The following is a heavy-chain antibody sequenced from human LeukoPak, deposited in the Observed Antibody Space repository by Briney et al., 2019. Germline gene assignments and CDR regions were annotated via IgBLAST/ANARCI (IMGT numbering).Heavy chain of an antibody. D-gene: IGHD7-27*01. CDR3: ARDLGPWGDFDP. J-gene: IGHJ5*02. CDR1: GGSISGY. V-gene: IGHV4-59*01. CDR2: ISDNGAT. Sequence: SETLSLTCTVSGGSISGYWSWIRQPPGKGLEWIGYISDNGATTYNPSLKSRVTISIDMSNNHFSLKLRSVTAADRAIYYCARDLGPWGDFDPWGQGTLVTVSS.